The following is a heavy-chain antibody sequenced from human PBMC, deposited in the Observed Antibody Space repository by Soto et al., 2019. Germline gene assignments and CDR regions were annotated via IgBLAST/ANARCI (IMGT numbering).Heavy chain of an antibody. CDR1: GGTFSSYA. V-gene: IGHV1-69*06. CDR2: IIPIFGTA. Sequence: SVKVSCKASGGTFSSYAISWVRQAPGQGLEWMGGIIPIFGTANYAQKFQGRVTITAGKSTSTAYMELSSLRSEDTAVYYCARGKYYYGSGSPGFDYWGQGTLVTVSS. D-gene: IGHD3-10*01. J-gene: IGHJ4*02. CDR3: ARGKYYYGSGSPGFDY.